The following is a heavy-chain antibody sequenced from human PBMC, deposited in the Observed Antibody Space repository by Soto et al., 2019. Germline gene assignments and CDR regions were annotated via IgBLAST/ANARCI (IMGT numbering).Heavy chain of an antibody. J-gene: IGHJ1*01. V-gene: IGHV4-39*01. CDR2: IYYTGTP. Sequence: QLQLQESGPGLVKPSETLSLTCTVSGGSISSTNYYWGWIRQPPGKGLEWIANIYYTGTPYYSPSPKSRVTISVDTSKNQFSLKLSSVTAADTAVYFCTDKEMSLGYFQHWGQGTLVTVSS. CDR1: GGSISSTNYY. CDR3: TDKEMSLGYFQH.